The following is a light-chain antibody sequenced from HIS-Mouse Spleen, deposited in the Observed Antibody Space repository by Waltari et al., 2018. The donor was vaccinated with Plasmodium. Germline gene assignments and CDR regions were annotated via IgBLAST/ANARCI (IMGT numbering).Light chain of an antibody. J-gene: IGKJ4*01. V-gene: IGKV3-20*01. CDR3: QQYGSSPLT. CDR2: GAS. CDR1: QSVSSSY. Sequence: EIVLTQSPGTLSLSPGERATLSCRASQSVSSSYLAWYQQKPGQAPRLLIYGASSRATGIPDRFSGSESWTDFTLTISRLEPEDFAVYYCQQYGSSPLTFGGGTKVEIK.